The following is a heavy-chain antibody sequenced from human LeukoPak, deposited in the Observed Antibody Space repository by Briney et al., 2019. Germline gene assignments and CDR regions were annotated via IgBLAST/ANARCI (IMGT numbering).Heavy chain of an antibody. CDR3: ARPPRGDLPWFDP. Sequence: ASVKVSCKVSGYTLTELSMHWVRQAPGKGLEWMGGFDPEDGETIYAQKFQGRVTITEDTSTDTAYMELSSLRSEDTAVYYCARPPRGDLPWFDPWGKGALVTVSS. V-gene: IGHV1-24*01. CDR1: GYTLTELS. D-gene: IGHD3-16*01. CDR2: FDPEDGET. J-gene: IGHJ5*02.